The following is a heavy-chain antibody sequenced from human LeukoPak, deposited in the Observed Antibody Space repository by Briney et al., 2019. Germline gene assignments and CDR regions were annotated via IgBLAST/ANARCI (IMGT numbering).Heavy chain of an antibody. CDR1: GFTFSSYW. V-gene: IGHV3-74*01. D-gene: IGHD6-13*01. CDR2: ISTDGSST. Sequence: GGSLRLSCAASGFTFSSYWMHWVRQAPGKGLVWVSRISTDGSSTTYADSVKGRFTISRDNAKDTLYLQMNSLRAEDTAVYYCAGHHQAYSRTYWGQGTLVTVSS. CDR3: AGHHQAYSRTY. J-gene: IGHJ4*02.